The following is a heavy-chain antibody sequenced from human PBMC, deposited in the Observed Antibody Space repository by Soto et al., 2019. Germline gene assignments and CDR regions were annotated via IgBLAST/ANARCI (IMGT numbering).Heavy chain of an antibody. CDR2: ISDSGGSI. Sequence: GGSLRLSCAASGFTFSNYAMHWVRQAPGKGLNWVSTISDSGGSIYYIDSVRGRFTISRDSSKNTLYLQMNSLRVEDTAIYYCFKGGASYTRSWYSHWGRGILVPVSS. D-gene: IGHD6-13*01. CDR1: GFTFSNYA. V-gene: IGHV3-23*01. CDR3: FKGGASYTRSWYSH. J-gene: IGHJ4*01.